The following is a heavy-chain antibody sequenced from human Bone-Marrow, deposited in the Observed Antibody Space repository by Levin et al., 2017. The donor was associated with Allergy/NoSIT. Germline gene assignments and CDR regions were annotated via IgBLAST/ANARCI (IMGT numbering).Heavy chain of an antibody. CDR3: ARGSQWLVRDFDY. J-gene: IGHJ4*02. CDR1: GFTVSTSY. V-gene: IGHV3-66*01. CDR2: IHSGGNT. Sequence: LPGGSLRLSCAASGFTVSTSYMSWVRQAPGKGLEWVSLIHSGGNTYYADSLKGRFTISTDSSQNSLHLQMNDLRPGDTAMYYCARGSQWLVRDFDYWGQGTLVTVSS. D-gene: IGHD6-19*01.